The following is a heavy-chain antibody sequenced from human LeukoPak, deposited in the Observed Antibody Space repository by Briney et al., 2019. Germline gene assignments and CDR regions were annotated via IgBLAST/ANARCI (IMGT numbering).Heavy chain of an antibody. D-gene: IGHD6-19*01. CDR2: TYYLSKWYN. CDR1: GDRVSSKSAT. V-gene: IGHV6-1*01. CDR3: ARDPRVSAGWQFDY. Sequence: SQTLSLTCAISGDRVSSKSATWNWIRQSPSTGLEWLGKTYYLSKWYNASAVSVTSRITISPDTSKHQVSLQLNSVTPEETALYYCARDPRVSAGWQFDYWGQGTLVSVSS. J-gene: IGHJ4*02.